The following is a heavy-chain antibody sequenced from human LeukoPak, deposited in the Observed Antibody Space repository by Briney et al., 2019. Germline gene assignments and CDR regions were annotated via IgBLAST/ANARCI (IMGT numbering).Heavy chain of an antibody. V-gene: IGHV4-4*07. Sequence: SETLSLTCTVSGGSISSHYWSWIRQPAGKGLEWIGRIYTSGSTNYNPSLKSRVTMSLDTSKNQFSLKLISVTAADTAVYYCAGIDNGGRGDAFDIWGQGTMVTVSS. CDR3: AGIDNGGRGDAFDI. CDR1: GGSISSHY. J-gene: IGHJ3*02. CDR2: IYTSGST. D-gene: IGHD4-23*01.